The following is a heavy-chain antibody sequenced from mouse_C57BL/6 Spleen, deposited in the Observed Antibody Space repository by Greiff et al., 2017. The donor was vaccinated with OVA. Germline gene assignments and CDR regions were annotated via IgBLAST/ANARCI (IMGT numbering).Heavy chain of an antibody. V-gene: IGHV1-50*01. J-gene: IGHJ4*01. CDR3: ARGGYYGSSYTYAMDY. CDR2: IDPSDSYT. D-gene: IGHD1-1*01. Sequence: QVQLKQPGAELVKPGASVKLSCKASGYTFTSYWMQWVKQRPGQGLEWIGEIDPSDSYTNYNQKFKGKATLTVDTSSSTAYMQLSSLTSEDSAVYYCARGGYYGSSYTYAMDYWGQGTSVTVSS. CDR1: GYTFTSYW.